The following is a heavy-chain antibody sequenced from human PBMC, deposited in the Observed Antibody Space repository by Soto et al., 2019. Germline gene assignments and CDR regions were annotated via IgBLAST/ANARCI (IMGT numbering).Heavy chain of an antibody. V-gene: IGHV4-59*01. Sequence: SETLSLTCTVSGGSISSYYWSWIRQPPGKGLEWIGYIYYSGSTNYNPSLKSRVTISVDTSKNQFSLKLSSVTAADTAVYYCARVHCSSTSCLTHLSYYFDYWGQGTLVTVSS. CDR2: IYYSGST. CDR1: GGSISSYY. J-gene: IGHJ4*02. CDR3: ARVHCSSTSCLTHLSYYFDY. D-gene: IGHD2-2*01.